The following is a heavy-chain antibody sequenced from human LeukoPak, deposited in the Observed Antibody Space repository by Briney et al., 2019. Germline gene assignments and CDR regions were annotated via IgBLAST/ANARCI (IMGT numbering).Heavy chain of an antibody. J-gene: IGHJ3*02. CDR1: GFTFNNYA. CDR2: ISGSGGST. V-gene: IGHV3-23*01. CDR3: TKPARINAFDI. D-gene: IGHD1-14*01. Sequence: QTGGSLRLSCAASGFTFNNYAMNWVRQAPGKGLEWVSSISGSGGSTYYADSVKGRFTISRDNSKNTLYLQMNSLRAEDTAIYYCTKPARINAFDIWGQGTMVTVSS.